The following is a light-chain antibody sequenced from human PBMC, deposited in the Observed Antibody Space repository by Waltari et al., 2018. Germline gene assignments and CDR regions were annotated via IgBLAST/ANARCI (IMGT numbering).Light chain of an antibody. CDR2: AAS. Sequence: DIQMTQSPSSLSASIGDRVTITCRASQNIGKYLNWYQHKPGKAPKLLIHAASSLLSGVPSRFSGSGSGTDFTFTISSLQPEDFATYYCQQSSSTPQSTFGQGTRLEIK. J-gene: IGKJ5*01. V-gene: IGKV1-39*01. CDR1: QNIGKY. CDR3: QQSSSTPQST.